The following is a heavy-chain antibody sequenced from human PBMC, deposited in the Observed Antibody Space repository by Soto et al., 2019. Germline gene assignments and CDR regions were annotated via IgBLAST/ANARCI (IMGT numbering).Heavy chain of an antibody. D-gene: IGHD2-2*01. CDR2: IYSGGST. J-gene: IGHJ6*02. CDR1: GFTVSSNY. V-gene: IGHV3-53*01. CDR3: ARDSSVNQLPSDKKPYGMDV. Sequence: GGSLRLSCAASGFTVSSNYMSWVRQAPGKGLEWVSVIYSGGSTYYADSVKGRFTISRDNSKNTLYLQMNSLRAEDTAVYYCARDSSVNQLPSDKKPYGMDVWGQGTTVTVSS.